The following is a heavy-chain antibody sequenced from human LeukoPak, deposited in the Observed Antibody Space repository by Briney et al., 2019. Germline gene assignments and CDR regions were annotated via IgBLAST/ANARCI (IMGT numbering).Heavy chain of an antibody. CDR2: IYYSGST. D-gene: IGHD2-8*01. V-gene: IGHV4-39*07. Sequence: TSEALSLTCTVSGGSISSSSYCWGWIRQPPGKGLEWIGSIYYSGSTYYNPSLKSRVTISVDTPKNQFSLKLSSVTAADTAVYYCARGYCTNGVCFYNWFDPWGQGTLVTVSS. CDR3: ARGYCTNGVCFYNWFDP. J-gene: IGHJ5*02. CDR1: GGSISSSSYC.